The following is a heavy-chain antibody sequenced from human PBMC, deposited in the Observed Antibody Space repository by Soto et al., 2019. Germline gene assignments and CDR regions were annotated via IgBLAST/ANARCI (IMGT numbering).Heavy chain of an antibody. CDR2: ISGSGGST. CDR1: GFTFSSYA. J-gene: IGHJ4*02. D-gene: IGHD1-1*01. Sequence: PGGSLRLSCAASGFTFSSYAMSWVRQAPGKGLEWVSAISGSGGSTYYADSVKGRFTISRDYSKNTLYLQMDSLRADDTDVYYCAKALRRSQPDNPRTFDYWGQGTLVTVSS. V-gene: IGHV3-23*01. CDR3: AKALRRSQPDNPRTFDY.